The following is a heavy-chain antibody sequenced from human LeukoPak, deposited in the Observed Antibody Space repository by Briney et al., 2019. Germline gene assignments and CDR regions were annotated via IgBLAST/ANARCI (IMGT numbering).Heavy chain of an antibody. CDR2: ISGSGGST. CDR1: GFAFSSYG. CDR3: AKGSLVVTAIPGGYFDY. Sequence: GGSLRLSCAASGFAFSSYGMHWVRQAPGKGLEWVSAISGSGGSTYYADSVKGRFTISRDNSKDTLYLQMNSLRAEDTAVYYCAKGSLVVTAIPGGYFDYWGQGTLVTVSS. D-gene: IGHD2-21*02. V-gene: IGHV3-23*01. J-gene: IGHJ4*02.